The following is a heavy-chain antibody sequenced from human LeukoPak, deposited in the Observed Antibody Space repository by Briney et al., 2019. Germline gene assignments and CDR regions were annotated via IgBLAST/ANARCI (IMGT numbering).Heavy chain of an antibody. J-gene: IGHJ2*01. D-gene: IGHD2-2*01. CDR1: GGSISSSGYS. CDR2: IYHSGST. V-gene: IGHV4-30-2*01. CDR3: ARELMPGPPVPGLFDL. Sequence: SETLSLTCAVSGGSISSSGYSWSWLRQPPERGLEWIGNIYHSGSTYYNPSLKSRVTISVDRSKNHFSLKLSSVTAADTAVYYCARELMPGPPVPGLFDLWGRGSLVTVSS.